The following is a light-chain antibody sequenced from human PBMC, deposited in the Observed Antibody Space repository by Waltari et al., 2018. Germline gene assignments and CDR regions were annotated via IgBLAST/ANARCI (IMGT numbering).Light chain of an antibody. CDR2: EVT. CDR3: CSYAGLGIYV. CDR1: SSDGGNYNL. Sequence: QSGLTQPASVSGSPGQSITISCTGTSSDGGNYNLVSWYQQYPGKAPKLMVYEVTKRTSGVSDRVSGSKSGNTASLTIYGLQSEDEADYYCCSYAGLGIYVFGTGTKVTVL. J-gene: IGLJ1*01. V-gene: IGLV2-23*02.